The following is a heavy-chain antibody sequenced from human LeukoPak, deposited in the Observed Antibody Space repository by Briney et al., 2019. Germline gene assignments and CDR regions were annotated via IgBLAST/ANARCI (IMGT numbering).Heavy chain of an antibody. CDR3: AKLGYDSRGPKP. Sequence: PGGSLRLSCVVSGFTFSSFGMHWVRQAPGKGLEWVTFIRYDGSNKYYADSVTGRFTISRDNSKNTLYLQMNSLRVEDTAVYYCAKLGYDSRGPKPWGQGTLVTVSS. J-gene: IGHJ5*02. D-gene: IGHD3-22*01. CDR2: IRYDGSNK. CDR1: GFTFSSFG. V-gene: IGHV3-30*02.